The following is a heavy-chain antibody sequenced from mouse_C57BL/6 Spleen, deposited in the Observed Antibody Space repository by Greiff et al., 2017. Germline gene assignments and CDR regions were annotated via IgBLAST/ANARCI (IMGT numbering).Heavy chain of an antibody. CDR3: ASAPLGYYDV. Sequence: QVQLQQSGAELVRPGASVKLSCKASGYTFTDYYINWVKQRPGQGLEWIARIYPGSGNTYYNEKFKGKATLTAEKSSSTAYMQLSSLTSEDSAVYIGASAPLGYYDVWGTGTTVTVYS. CDR2: IYPGSGNT. D-gene: IGHD6-1*01. J-gene: IGHJ1*03. V-gene: IGHV1-76*01. CDR1: GYTFTDYY.